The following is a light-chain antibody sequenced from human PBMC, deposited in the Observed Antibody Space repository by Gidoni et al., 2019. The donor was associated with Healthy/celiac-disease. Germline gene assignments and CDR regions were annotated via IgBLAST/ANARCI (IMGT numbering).Light chain of an antibody. CDR3: QQYYSTPLA. CDR2: WAS. Sequence: DIVMTPSPDSLPVSLGERATINCKSSQSVLYSSNNKNYLAWYQQKPGQPPKLLIYWASTRESGVPDRFSGSGSGTDFTLTISSLQAEDVAVYYCQQYYSTPLAFGQGTKVEIK. V-gene: IGKV4-1*01. CDR1: QSVLYSSNNKNY. J-gene: IGKJ1*01.